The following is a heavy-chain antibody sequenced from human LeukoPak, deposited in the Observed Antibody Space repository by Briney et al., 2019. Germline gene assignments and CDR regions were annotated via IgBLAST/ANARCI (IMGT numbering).Heavy chain of an antibody. CDR1: GCTFTGYY. J-gene: IGHJ5*02. CDR3: AREANDFWSGYYPQSYWFDP. Sequence: ASVKVSCKASGCTFTGYYMHWVRQAPGQGLEWMGWINPNSGGTNYAQKFQGRVTMTRDTSISTAYMELSSLRSEDTAVYYCAREANDFWSGYYPQSYWFDPWGQGTLVTVSS. D-gene: IGHD3-3*01. V-gene: IGHV1-2*02. CDR2: INPNSGGT.